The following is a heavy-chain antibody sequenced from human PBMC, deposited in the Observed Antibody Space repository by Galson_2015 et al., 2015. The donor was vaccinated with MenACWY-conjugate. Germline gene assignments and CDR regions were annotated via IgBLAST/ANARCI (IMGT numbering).Heavy chain of an antibody. Sequence: SLRLSCAASGFTFRRFGMHWVRQAPGKGLGWMAVISYDGSNESYADSVQGRFTISRDNSKNTLYLQMNSLRADDTAVYYCAKDWSVPYSTISYYFYMDVWGKGTTVTVSS. CDR2: ISYDGSNE. J-gene: IGHJ6*03. CDR1: GFTFRRFG. CDR3: AKDWSVPYSTISYYFYMDV. V-gene: IGHV3-30*18. D-gene: IGHD6-13*01.